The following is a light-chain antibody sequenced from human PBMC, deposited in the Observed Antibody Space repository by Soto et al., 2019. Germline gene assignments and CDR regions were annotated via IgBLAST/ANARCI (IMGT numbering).Light chain of an antibody. CDR2: DAS. V-gene: IGKV3-11*01. Sequence: EIVLTQSPATLPLSPQERATLSCRASQSVSSYLAWYQQKPGQAPRLLIYDASNRATGIPARFSGSGSGTDFSLTISSLEPENFAVYYCQQRSNLPTFGGRTKVEIK. J-gene: IGKJ4*01. CDR1: QSVSSY. CDR3: QQRSNLPT.